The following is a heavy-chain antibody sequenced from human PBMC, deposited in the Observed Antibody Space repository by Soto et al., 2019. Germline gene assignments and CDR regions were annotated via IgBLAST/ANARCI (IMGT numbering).Heavy chain of an antibody. V-gene: IGHV1-18*01. Sequence: ASVKVSCKASGYTFTSYGISWVRQAPGQGLEWMGWISAYNGNTNYAQKLQGRVTMTTDTSISTAYMELSSLRSEDTAVYYCARGRLMNHNPYYFDYWGQGTLVTVSS. CDR3: ARGRLMNHNPYYFDY. D-gene: IGHD2-8*01. CDR2: ISAYNGNT. CDR1: GYTFTSYG. J-gene: IGHJ4*02.